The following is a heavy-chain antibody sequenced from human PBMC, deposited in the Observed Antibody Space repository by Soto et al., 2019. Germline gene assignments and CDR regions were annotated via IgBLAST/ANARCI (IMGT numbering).Heavy chain of an antibody. Sequence: QVQLVQSGAEVKKPGSSVKVSCKASGGTFSTYAISWVRQAPGQGLEWMGGIIPIFGTAKYAQKFQGRVTITADESTSTDYMEPSSLRSEDTAVYYCAREIFGVIISGGRDAFDIWGQGTMVTVSS. V-gene: IGHV1-69*01. J-gene: IGHJ3*02. CDR3: AREIFGVIISGGRDAFDI. D-gene: IGHD3-3*01. CDR1: GGTFSTYA. CDR2: IIPIFGTA.